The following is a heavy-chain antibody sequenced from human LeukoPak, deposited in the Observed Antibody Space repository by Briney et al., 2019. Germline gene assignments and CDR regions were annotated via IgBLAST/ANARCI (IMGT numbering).Heavy chain of an antibody. D-gene: IGHD6-13*01. CDR2: ISSSSSYI. Sequence: GGSLRLSCAASGFTFSSYSMNWVRQAPGKGLEWVSSISSSSSYIYYADSVKGRFTISRDNAKNSLYLQMNSLRAEDTAVYYCARDRSSSSWYVPDYWGRGTLVTVSS. J-gene: IGHJ4*02. CDR3: ARDRSSSSWYVPDY. CDR1: GFTFSSYS. V-gene: IGHV3-21*01.